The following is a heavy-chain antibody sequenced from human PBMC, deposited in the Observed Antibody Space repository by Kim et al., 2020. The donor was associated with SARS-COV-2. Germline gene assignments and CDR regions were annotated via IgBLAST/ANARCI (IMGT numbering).Heavy chain of an antibody. CDR1: GFSFSTYA. J-gene: IGHJ4*02. D-gene: IGHD3-10*01. Sequence: GGSLRLSCVASGFSFSTYALHWVRQAPGKGLEWVALISYDGSNKDYTDSVKGRFTISRDNSKNTVFLQMNSLRVDDTAVYYCVGLGGSRSHSYSDSWGRGTLVTVSS. V-gene: IGHV3-30*04. CDR2: ISYDGSNK. CDR3: VGLGGSRSHSYSDS.